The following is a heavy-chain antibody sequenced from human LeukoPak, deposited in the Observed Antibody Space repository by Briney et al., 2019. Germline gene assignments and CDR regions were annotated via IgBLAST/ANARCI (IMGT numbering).Heavy chain of an antibody. D-gene: IGHD2-2*01. CDR3: ARTRDYQIDY. CDR1: GGSISGSSYF. V-gene: IGHV4-39*07. Sequence: SETLSLTCTVSGGSISGSSYFWGWIRQPPGKGLEWIGSIYYSGSTYYNPSLKSRVAISVDTSKSLFSLKLSSVTAADTAVYYCARTRDYQIDYWGQGTLVTVSS. J-gene: IGHJ4*02. CDR2: IYYSGST.